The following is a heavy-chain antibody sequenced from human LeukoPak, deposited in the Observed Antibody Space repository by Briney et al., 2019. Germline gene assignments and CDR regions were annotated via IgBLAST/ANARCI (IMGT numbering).Heavy chain of an antibody. V-gene: IGHV3-73*01. CDR1: GLTFSASD. CDR3: TTYRSGHY. CDR2: VQTKPNNYAT. J-gene: IGHJ4*02. Sequence: GGSLKLSCVVSGLTFSASDMHWVRQASGKGLEWVGRVQTKPNNYATAYAASLKGRFTISRDDSINTAYLRMNSLRAEDTAVYYCTTYRSGHYWGPGTLVTVSS. D-gene: IGHD5-18*01.